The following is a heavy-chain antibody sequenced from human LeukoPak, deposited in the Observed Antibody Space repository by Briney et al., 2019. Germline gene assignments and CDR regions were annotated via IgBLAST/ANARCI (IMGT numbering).Heavy chain of an antibody. J-gene: IGHJ4*02. CDR1: GFTFSSYE. Sequence: GGSLRLSCAASGFTFSSYEMNWVRQAPGKGLEWVSYISSSGSTIYYADSVKGRFTISRDNAKNSLYLQMNSLRAEDTAVYYCARVYSCSSLDYWGQGTLVTVSS. CDR3: ARVYSCSSLDY. D-gene: IGHD6-6*01. V-gene: IGHV3-48*03. CDR2: ISSSGSTI.